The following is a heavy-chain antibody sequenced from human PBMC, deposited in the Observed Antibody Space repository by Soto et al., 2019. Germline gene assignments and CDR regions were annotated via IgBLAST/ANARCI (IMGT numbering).Heavy chain of an antibody. D-gene: IGHD6-6*01. Sequence: QVQLVESGGGVVQPGKSLRLSCAASGFTFSSYAMHWARQAPGKGLEWVTVISIRGGDEYYAESVRGRFTISRDDSKNTLYLQMDSRRVEATAVYYCARGTIVARQHLDYWGQGTLVTVSS. V-gene: IGHV3-30*03. J-gene: IGHJ4*02. CDR1: GFTFSSYA. CDR2: ISIRGGDE. CDR3: ARGTIVARQHLDY.